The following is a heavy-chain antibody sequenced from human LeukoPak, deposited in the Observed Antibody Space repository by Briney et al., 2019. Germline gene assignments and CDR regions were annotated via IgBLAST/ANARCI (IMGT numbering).Heavy chain of an antibody. D-gene: IGHD6-19*01. V-gene: IGHV4-59*08. CDR1: GGSMSPYH. J-gene: IGHJ4*02. CDR3: ARAVSGRFDY. CDR2: IYYSGST. Sequence: SETLSLTCTVSGGSMSPYHWSWIRQPPGKGLEWTGYIYYSGSTNYNPSLNSRVTISVDTSKNQFSLRLSSVTAADTAIYYCARAVSGRFDYWGQGTLVTVSS.